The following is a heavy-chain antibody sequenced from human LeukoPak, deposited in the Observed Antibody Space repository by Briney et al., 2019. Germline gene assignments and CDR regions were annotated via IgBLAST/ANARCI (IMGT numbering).Heavy chain of an antibody. J-gene: IGHJ6*03. CDR1: GYTFTGYY. V-gene: IGHV1-2*02. CDR3: ARKTTVTTPGYYYMDV. CDR2: INPNSGGT. D-gene: IGHD4-17*01. Sequence: ASVKVSCKASGYTFTGYYMHWVRQAPGQGLEWMGGINPNSGGTNYAQKLQGRVTMTTDTSTSTAYMELRSLRSDDTAVYYCARKTTVTTPGYYYMDVWGKGTTVTVSS.